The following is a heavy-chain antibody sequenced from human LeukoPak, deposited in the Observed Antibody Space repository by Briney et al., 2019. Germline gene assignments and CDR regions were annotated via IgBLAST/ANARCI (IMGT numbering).Heavy chain of an antibody. Sequence: GGSLRLSCAASGFTFSDYFMSWIRQAPGKGLEWVSSISDNGGNTYYADSAKGRFTISRDNSKNTLYLQMTSLRAEDSAIYYCAREGFYFFDFWGQGTLVTVSS. CDR3: AREGFYFFDF. CDR1: GFTFSDYF. V-gene: IGHV3-23*01. CDR2: ISDNGGNT. J-gene: IGHJ4*01.